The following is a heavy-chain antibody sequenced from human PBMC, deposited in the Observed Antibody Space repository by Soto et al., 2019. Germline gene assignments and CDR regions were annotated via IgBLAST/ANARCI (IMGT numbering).Heavy chain of an antibody. CDR3: TTEYNSRQDLNH. CDR1: GFTFSTCS. V-gene: IGHV3-21*01. J-gene: IGHJ5*02. Sequence: EVQLVESGGGLVEPGGSLRLSCATSGFTFSTCSMNWVRQAPGKGLEWVSSISATGTYTFYADSLKGRFNISRDNARNSLFLQMNSLRVEDTAHYYCTTEYNSRQDLNHWCQGALVTVSS. D-gene: IGHD6-6*01. CDR2: ISATGTYT.